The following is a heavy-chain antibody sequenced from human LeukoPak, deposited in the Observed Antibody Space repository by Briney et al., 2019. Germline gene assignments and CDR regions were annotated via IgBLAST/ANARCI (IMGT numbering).Heavy chain of an antibody. J-gene: IGHJ4*02. CDR3: ARTVAGDY. CDR2: ISYDGSNK. CDR1: GFTFSSYA. D-gene: IGHD4-23*01. V-gene: IGHV3-30-3*01. Sequence: GGSLRLSCAASGFTFSSYAMHWVRQAPGKGLEWVAVISYDGSNKYYVDSVKGRFTISRDNSKNTLYLQMNSLRAEDTAVYYCARTVAGDYWGQGTLVTVSS.